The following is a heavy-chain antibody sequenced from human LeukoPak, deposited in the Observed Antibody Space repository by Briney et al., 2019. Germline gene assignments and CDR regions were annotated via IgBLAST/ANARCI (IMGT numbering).Heavy chain of an antibody. Sequence: PGRSLRLSCAASGFTFKNYGMHWVRQAPGKGLEWVSYISIDGKTIHYADSVKGRFTISRDNAKNSVYLQMNSLRVEDTAIYYCASLWELIGSWGQGTLVTVSS. CDR3: ASLWELIGS. D-gene: IGHD1-26*01. V-gene: IGHV3-48*04. J-gene: IGHJ4*02. CDR1: GFTFKNYG. CDR2: ISIDGKTI.